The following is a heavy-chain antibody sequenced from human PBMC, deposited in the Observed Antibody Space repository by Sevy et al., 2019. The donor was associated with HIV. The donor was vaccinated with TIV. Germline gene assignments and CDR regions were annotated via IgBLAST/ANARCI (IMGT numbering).Heavy chain of an antibody. J-gene: IGHJ6*02. CDR3: AREDIVLGGGNYYGMDV. Sequence: GGSLRLSCAASEFTVSSNYMSWVRQAPGKGLEWVSVIYSGGSTYYADSVKGRFTISRGNSQNTVYLQMNSLRAEDTAVDYCAREDIVLGGGNYYGMDVWGQGTTVTVSS. CDR2: IYSGGST. V-gene: IGHV3-53*01. D-gene: IGHD2-15*01. CDR1: EFTVSSNY.